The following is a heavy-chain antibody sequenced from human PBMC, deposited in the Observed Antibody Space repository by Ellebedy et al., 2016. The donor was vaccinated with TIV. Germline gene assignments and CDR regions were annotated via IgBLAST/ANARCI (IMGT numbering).Heavy chain of an antibody. CDR1: GDSISPYY. Sequence: MPSETLSLTCTVSGDSISPYYWNWIRQPPGKGLEWIGYIHYSGSANYNPSLKSRVTISVDTSKNQFSLNLSSVTAADTAMYYCARGRNYGFAFDIWGQGTVVPVSS. D-gene: IGHD4-11*01. CDR3: ARGRNYGFAFDI. J-gene: IGHJ3*02. V-gene: IGHV4-59*01. CDR2: IHYSGSA.